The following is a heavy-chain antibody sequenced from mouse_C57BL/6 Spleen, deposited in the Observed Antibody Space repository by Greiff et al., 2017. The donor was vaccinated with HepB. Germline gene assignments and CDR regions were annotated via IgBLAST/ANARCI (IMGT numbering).Heavy chain of an antibody. Sequence: EVQLVQSGPGLAKPSQSLSLTCSVSGYSITSYYWNWFRKFPGNTLEYMGYISDSGSTYYTPSLKSRISITRDTSKYQYYLLLTSVTTEDTVTYYCARSPPYDSRHFDYWGQGTTLTVSS. V-gene: IGHV3-8*01. CDR2: ISDSGST. CDR3: ARSPPYDSRHFDY. CDR1: GYSITSYY. J-gene: IGHJ2*01. D-gene: IGHD2-4*01.